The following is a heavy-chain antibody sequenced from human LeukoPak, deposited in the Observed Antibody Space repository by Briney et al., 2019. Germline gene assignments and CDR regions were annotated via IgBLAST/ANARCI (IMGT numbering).Heavy chain of an antibody. CDR2: INPNSGGT. CDR3: ARDSSYGYYYMGV. J-gene: IGHJ6*03. CDR1: GYTLTGYY. Sequence: ASLKASCKASGYTLTGYYMNWVRQAPRQGLEWLGRINPNSGGTKYTQKLQCRVTMTRETSISTAYMELSRLTSDDTAVYYCARDSSYGYYYMGVWGKGTTVTVSS. D-gene: IGHD5-18*01. V-gene: IGHV1-2*06.